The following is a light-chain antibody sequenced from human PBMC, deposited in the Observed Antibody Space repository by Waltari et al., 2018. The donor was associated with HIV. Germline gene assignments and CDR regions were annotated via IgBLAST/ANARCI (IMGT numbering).Light chain of an antibody. V-gene: IGKV1-39*01. CDR2: AAS. J-gene: IGKJ1*01. Sequence: DIQMTQSPSSLSASVGDRVTITCRASQSIINYLNWYQQKPGKAPKFLIYAASSMQSGVPSRFSGSGSGTDFTLTISTLQPEDFATYYCQQSYNTPWTFGQGTKVEIK. CDR3: QQSYNTPWT. CDR1: QSIINY.